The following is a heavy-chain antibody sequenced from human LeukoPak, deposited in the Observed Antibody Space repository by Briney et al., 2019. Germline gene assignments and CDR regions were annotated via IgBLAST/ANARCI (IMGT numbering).Heavy chain of an antibody. J-gene: IGHJ4*02. CDR1: GFTFSSSA. Sequence: GGSLRLSCAASGFTFSSSAMSWVRQTPGKGLEWVSSITGNTATTYYADSVKGRFTISRDNSKNTLFLQMNSLRAEDTAIYFCAKERRRVDTAMVRSYSFDYWGQGTLVTVSS. CDR2: ITGNTATT. D-gene: IGHD5-18*01. V-gene: IGHV3-23*01. CDR3: AKERRRVDTAMVRSYSFDY.